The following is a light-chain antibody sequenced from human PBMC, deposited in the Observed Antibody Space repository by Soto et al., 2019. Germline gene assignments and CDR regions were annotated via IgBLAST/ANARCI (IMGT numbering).Light chain of an antibody. CDR1: QSMSSY. J-gene: IGKJ1*01. Sequence: IQITQSPSSLSASVGDRVPXXCQARQSMSSYLNWYQQKPGTAPKLXXYKPTILQSGVPSRFSGSGSGTEFTLAISNLQPDDYATYYCQQYETFSPWTFGQGTKVDIK. V-gene: IGKV1-5*03. CDR2: KPT. CDR3: QQYETFSPWT.